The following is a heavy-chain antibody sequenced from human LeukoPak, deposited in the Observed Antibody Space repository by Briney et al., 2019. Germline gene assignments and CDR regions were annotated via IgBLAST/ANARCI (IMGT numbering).Heavy chain of an antibody. CDR3: ARDPYITGTTDPFDY. D-gene: IGHD1-7*01. Sequence: PGGSLRLSCAASGFTFSSYAMHWVRQAPGKGLEWVAVISYDGSNKYYADSVKGRFTISRDNSKNTLYLQMNSLRAEDTAVYYCARDPYITGTTDPFDYWGQGTLVTVSS. CDR2: ISYDGSNK. CDR1: GFTFSSYA. V-gene: IGHV3-30-3*01. J-gene: IGHJ4*02.